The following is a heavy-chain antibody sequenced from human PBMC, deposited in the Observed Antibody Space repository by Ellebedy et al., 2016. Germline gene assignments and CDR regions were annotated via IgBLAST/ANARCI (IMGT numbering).Heavy chain of an antibody. J-gene: IGHJ3*01. D-gene: IGHD6-13*01. CDR2: ISWNSGDI. Sequence: SLKISCAASGFKFDDYAMYWVRQAPGKGLEWVSGISWNSGDIAYVDSVKGRFTISRDNAKNSLYLQMNSLRPEDTALYYCATRSPVMGVYSTQWSDAFDVWGQGTMVTVSS. V-gene: IGHV3-9*01. CDR3: ATRSPVMGVYSTQWSDAFDV. CDR1: GFKFDDYA.